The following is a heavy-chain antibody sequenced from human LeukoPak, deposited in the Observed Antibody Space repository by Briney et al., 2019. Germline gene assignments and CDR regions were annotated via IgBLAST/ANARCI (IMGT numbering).Heavy chain of an antibody. CDR2: IRSKAYGGTK. CDR1: GFTFGDYA. D-gene: IGHD4-17*01. Sequence: HPGGSLRLSCTASGFTFGDYAMSWVRQAPGKGLEWVGFIRSKAYGGTKEYAASVKGRSTISRDDSKSIAYLQMKSLKTEDTAVYYCTRDLGAYGDTYFDYWGQGTLVTVSS. J-gene: IGHJ4*02. V-gene: IGHV3-49*04. CDR3: TRDLGAYGDTYFDY.